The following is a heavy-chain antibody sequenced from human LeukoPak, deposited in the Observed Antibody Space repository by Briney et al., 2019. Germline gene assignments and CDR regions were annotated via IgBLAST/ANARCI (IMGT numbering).Heavy chain of an antibody. CDR1: GGSISSSSYY. Sequence: SETLSLTCTVSGGSISSSSYYWGWIRQPPGKGLEWIGSIYYSGSTYYNPSLKSRVTISVDTSKNQFSLKLSSVTAADTAVYYCARDYDILTGYSLWGQGTLVTVSS. CDR3: ARDYDILTGYSL. J-gene: IGHJ4*02. D-gene: IGHD3-9*01. V-gene: IGHV4-39*07. CDR2: IYYSGST.